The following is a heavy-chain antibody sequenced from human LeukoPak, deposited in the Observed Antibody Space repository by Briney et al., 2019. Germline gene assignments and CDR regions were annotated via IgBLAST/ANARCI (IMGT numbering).Heavy chain of an antibody. V-gene: IGHV3-48*01. Sequence: GGSLRLSCAAYGFHLIVYSMTSVRQAPGRGLEWISYIGISSSITKYADSVKDGFSSSRDKARHSGDRQMNSLRVEDTAVYYCARDHRYAFDNWGHGTLVTVSS. CDR3: ARDHRYAFDN. D-gene: IGHD5-12*01. J-gene: IGHJ4*01. CDR1: GFHLIVYS. CDR2: IGISSSIT.